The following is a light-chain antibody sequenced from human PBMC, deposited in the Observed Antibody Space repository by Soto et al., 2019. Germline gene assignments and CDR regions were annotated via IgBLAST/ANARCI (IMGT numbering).Light chain of an antibody. CDR2: GAS. Sequence: EIVMTQSPATLSVSPGERATLSCRASQSVNSNFAWYQQKPGQAPRLLIYGASTRVAGIPARFSGSGSGTEFSLTISSLQSEDFAVYYCQQYNNWPPNTFGQGTKLEIK. CDR1: QSVNSN. CDR3: QQYNNWPPNT. J-gene: IGKJ2*01. V-gene: IGKV3-15*01.